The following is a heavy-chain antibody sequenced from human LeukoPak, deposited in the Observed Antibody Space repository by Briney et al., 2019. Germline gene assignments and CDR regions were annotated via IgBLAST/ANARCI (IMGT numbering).Heavy chain of an antibody. Sequence: GGSLRLSCAASGFTFSSYWMTWVRQAPGKGLEWVANIKPDGSVGYYVDSGRGRFIISRDNAGNSLYLQMNSLRVEDTAVYYCTQNLVAAAGDHWGQGTLLIVSS. CDR2: IKPDGSVG. J-gene: IGHJ4*02. CDR3: TQNLVAAAGDH. CDR1: GFTFSSYW. D-gene: IGHD6-13*01. V-gene: IGHV3-7*01.